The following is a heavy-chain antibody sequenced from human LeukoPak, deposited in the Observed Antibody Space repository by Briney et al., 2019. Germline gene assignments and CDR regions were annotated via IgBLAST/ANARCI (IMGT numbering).Heavy chain of an antibody. D-gene: IGHD2-2*01. V-gene: IGHV3-23*01. CDR2: ISGSGGST. Sequence: GGSLRLSCAASGFTFSSYAMSWVRQAPGKGLEWVSAISGSGGSTYYADSVKGRFTISRDNSKNTLYLQMNSLRAEDTAVYYCAKGPRCSSTSCYGRPAYYFDYWGQGALVTVSS. CDR1: GFTFSSYA. J-gene: IGHJ4*02. CDR3: AKGPRCSSTSCYGRPAYYFDY.